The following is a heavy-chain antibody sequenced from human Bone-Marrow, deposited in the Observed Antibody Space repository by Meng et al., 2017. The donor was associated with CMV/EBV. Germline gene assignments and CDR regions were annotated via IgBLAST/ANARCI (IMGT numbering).Heavy chain of an antibody. V-gene: IGHV3-9*01. CDR1: GFAFDDFA. CDR3: AKVVGCSGYYVHF. Sequence: SLKISCASSGFAFDDFALHWVRQAPGKGLEWVSSISWNSGIIGYADSVKGRFPISRDNAKNSLYLQLVSQSAEDTALYYCAKVVGCSGYYVHFWGQGKLVTVSS. CDR2: ISWNSGII. J-gene: IGHJ1*01. D-gene: IGHD3-3*01.